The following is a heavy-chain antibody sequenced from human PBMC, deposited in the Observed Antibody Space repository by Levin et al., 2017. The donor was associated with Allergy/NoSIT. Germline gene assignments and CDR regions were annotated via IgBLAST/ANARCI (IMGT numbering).Heavy chain of an antibody. Sequence: GGSLRLSCAASGFTFSSYEMNWVRRAPGKGLEWVSYISSTGSTIYSADSVKGRFTFSRDNAKNSLYLHMTSLRAEDTAVYYCARQHGNFWSGYNYFDYWGQGTLVTVSS. V-gene: IGHV3-48*03. J-gene: IGHJ4*02. CDR2: ISSTGSTI. CDR3: ARQHGNFWSGYNYFDY. CDR1: GFTFSSYE. D-gene: IGHD3-3*01.